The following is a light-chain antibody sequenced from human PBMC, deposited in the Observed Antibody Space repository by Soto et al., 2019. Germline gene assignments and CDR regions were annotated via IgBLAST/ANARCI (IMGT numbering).Light chain of an antibody. CDR2: DAS. Sequence: EIVLTQSPATLSLSPGERATLSCRASQSVSSYLAWYQQKPGQAPRLLIYDASNRATGIPARFSGSGSGTDFTPPLNSLEPEDFAIYYCQQRSNWPPVTFGGGTKVETK. CDR3: QQRSNWPPVT. CDR1: QSVSSY. V-gene: IGKV3-11*01. J-gene: IGKJ4*01.